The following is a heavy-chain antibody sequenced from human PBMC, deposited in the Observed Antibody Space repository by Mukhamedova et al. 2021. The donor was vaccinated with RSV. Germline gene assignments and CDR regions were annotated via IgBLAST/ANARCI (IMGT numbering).Heavy chain of an antibody. CDR2: IYYSGST. D-gene: IGHD6-19*01. Sequence: GKGLEWIGYIYYSGSTNYNPSLKSRVTISVDTSKNQFSLKLSSVTAADTAVYYCARSMWLVEYYYYYMDVWGKGTTVTVSS. V-gene: IGHV4-59*01. J-gene: IGHJ6*03. CDR3: ARSMWLVEYYYYYMDV.